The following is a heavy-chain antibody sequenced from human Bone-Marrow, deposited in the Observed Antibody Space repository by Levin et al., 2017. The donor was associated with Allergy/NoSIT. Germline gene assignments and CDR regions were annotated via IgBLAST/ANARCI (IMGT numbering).Heavy chain of an antibody. CDR2: ISWDSVST. V-gene: IGHV3-9*01. Sequence: PGGSLRLSCAASGFTFDDYAMHWVRQTPGKGLEWVSAISWDSVSTGYADSVKGRFTISRDNAQNFLYLQMNSLSPEDTALYYCAKDIIAARPYYGMDVWGQGTTVIVSS. J-gene: IGHJ6*02. D-gene: IGHD6-6*01. CDR3: AKDIIAARPYYGMDV. CDR1: GFTFDDYA.